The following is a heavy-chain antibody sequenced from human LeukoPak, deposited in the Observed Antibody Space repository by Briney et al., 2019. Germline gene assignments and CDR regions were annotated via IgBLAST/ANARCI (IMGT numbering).Heavy chain of an antibody. Sequence: GGSLRLSCAASGFTFSSYAISWVRQAPGTGLERVSAFCGSGGSTYYADCVKGMFTISRDNSKNAVYLKMNSLRAEDTAVYYCAKDGRGSSSGSPYYFDYWGQGTLVTVFS. CDR1: GFTFSSYA. CDR3: AKDGRGSSSGSPYYFDY. J-gene: IGHJ4*02. CDR2: FCGSGGST. D-gene: IGHD3-22*01. V-gene: IGHV3-23*01.